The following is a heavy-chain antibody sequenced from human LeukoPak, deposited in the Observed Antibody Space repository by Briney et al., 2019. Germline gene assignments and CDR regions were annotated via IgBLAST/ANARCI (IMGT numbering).Heavy chain of an antibody. Sequence: ASVKVSCKASGYTFTNYGISWVRQAPGQGLEWMGWISAYNGNTNYAQKLQGRVTMTTDTSTSTAYMELRSLRSDDTAVYYCARDHIYCSGGSCYREFDYWGQGTLVTV. D-gene: IGHD2-15*01. CDR3: ARDHIYCSGGSCYREFDY. J-gene: IGHJ4*02. CDR2: ISAYNGNT. V-gene: IGHV1-18*01. CDR1: GYTFTNYG.